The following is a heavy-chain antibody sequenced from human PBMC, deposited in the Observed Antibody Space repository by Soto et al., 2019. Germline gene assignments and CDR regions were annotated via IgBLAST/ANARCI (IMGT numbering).Heavy chain of an antibody. CDR2: INHSGST. D-gene: IGHD3-10*01. CDR1: GGSFSGYY. Sequence: SETLSLTCAVYGGSFSGYYWSWIRQPPGKGLEWIGEINHSGSTNYNPSLKSRVTISVDTSKNQFSLKLSSVTAADTAVYYCARGLSFSVGYYLAYWGQGTLVTVSS. J-gene: IGHJ4*02. V-gene: IGHV4-34*01. CDR3: ARGLSFSVGYYLAY.